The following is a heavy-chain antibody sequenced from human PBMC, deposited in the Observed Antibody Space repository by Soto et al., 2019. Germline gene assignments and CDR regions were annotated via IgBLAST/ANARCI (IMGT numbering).Heavy chain of an antibody. J-gene: IGHJ5*02. CDR3: ARTPTRGASAWLDP. D-gene: IGHD1-26*01. Sequence: QVQLQQWGSGLLKPSETLSLTCAIYGGSFSDYYWHWIRQSPGKGLEWIGEIHLSGRVNFTPSLKSRTSLSMDTSRNQLCLKLRSVTAADTAVYFCARTPTRGASAWLDPWGRGHLVTVSS. CDR1: GGSFSDYY. CDR2: IHLSGRV. V-gene: IGHV4-34*01.